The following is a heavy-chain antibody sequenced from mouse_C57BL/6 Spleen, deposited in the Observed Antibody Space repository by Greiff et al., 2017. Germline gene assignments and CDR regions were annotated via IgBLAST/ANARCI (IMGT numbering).Heavy chain of an antibody. CDR3: ARDALYYYGSSPGYFDV. V-gene: IGHV5-4*01. CDR1: GFTFSSYA. CDR2: ISDGGSYT. Sequence: EVKLMESGGGLVKPGGSLKLSCAASGFTFSSYAMSWVRQTPEKRLEWVATISDGGSYTYYPDNVKGRFTISRDNAKNTLYLQMSHLKSEDTAMYYCARDALYYYGSSPGYFDVWGTGTTVTVSS. D-gene: IGHD1-1*01. J-gene: IGHJ1*03.